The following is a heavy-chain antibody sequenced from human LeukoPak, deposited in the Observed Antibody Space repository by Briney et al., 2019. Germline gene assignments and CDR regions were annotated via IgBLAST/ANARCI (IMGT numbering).Heavy chain of an antibody. J-gene: IGHJ4*02. V-gene: IGHV3-23*01. Sequence: GGSLRLSCAASGFTFSSYGMSWVRQAPGKGLEWVSAISGSGGSTYYADSVKGRFTISRDNSKNTLYLQMTSLRAEDTAVYYCAKDPSPTVTTNFWGQGTLVTVSS. CDR1: GFTFSSYG. CDR2: ISGSGGST. D-gene: IGHD3-3*01. CDR3: AKDPSPTVTTNF.